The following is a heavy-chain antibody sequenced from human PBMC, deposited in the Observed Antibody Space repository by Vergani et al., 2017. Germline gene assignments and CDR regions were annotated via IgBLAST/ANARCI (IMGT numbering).Heavy chain of an antibody. V-gene: IGHV4-61*02. D-gene: IGHD2-2*01. J-gene: IGHJ3*02. CDR1: GVSITSANYY. CDR2: IYTSGST. CDR3: ARDVRRDSSTSSYSAKRNAFDI. Sequence: QVQLQESGPGLVKPSQTLSLTCTVSGVSITSANYYGSWVRQPAGKGLEWIGRIYTSGSTNYNPSLKSRVTMSVDTSKNQFSLKLSSVTAADTAVYYCARDVRRDSSTSSYSAKRNAFDIWGQGTMVTVSS.